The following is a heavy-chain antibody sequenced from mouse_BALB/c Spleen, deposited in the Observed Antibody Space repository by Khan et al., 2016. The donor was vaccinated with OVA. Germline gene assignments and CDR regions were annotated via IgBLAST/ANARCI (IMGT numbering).Heavy chain of an antibody. CDR1: GFTFSSFG. CDR2: ISSGSSTI. J-gene: IGHJ1*01. Sequence: EVELVESGGGLVQPGGSRKLSCAASGFTFSSFGIHWVRQAPKKGLEWVAYISSGSSTIYYVDTVKGRFTISRENPTNTLFLQMTSLRSEDTAMYYCARSGGNFHWYFDVWGAGTSVTVSS. D-gene: IGHD2-1*01. V-gene: IGHV5-17*02. CDR3: ARSGGNFHWYFDV.